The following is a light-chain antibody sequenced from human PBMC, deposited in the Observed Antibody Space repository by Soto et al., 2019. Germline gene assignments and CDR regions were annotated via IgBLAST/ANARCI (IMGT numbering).Light chain of an antibody. J-gene: IGKJ5*01. CDR1: QSISYD. V-gene: IGKV1-39*01. Sequence: DIQMTQSPSSLSASVGDRVTITCRTSQSISYDLNWYQQKAGKAPKLLIYAASSLQSGVPSRFSGSGSGTHFTLTISSLQPEDFATYYCQQIYSIPITFGQGTRLEIK. CDR3: QQIYSIPIT. CDR2: AAS.